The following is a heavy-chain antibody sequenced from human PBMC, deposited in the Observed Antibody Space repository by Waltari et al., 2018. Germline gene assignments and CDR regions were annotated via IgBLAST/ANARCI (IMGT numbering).Heavy chain of an antibody. J-gene: IGHJ4*02. CDR1: GFTFDDYA. D-gene: IGHD4-17*01. CDR3: AKDMIYGGNSGPFDY. Sequence: EVQLVESGGGLVQPGRSLRLSCAASGFTFDDYAMHWVRQAPGKGLEWVSGISWNSCSIGYAESGKGRFTISRDNAKNSLYLQMNSLRAEDTALYYCAKDMIYGGNSGPFDYWGQGTLVTVSS. V-gene: IGHV3-9*01. CDR2: ISWNSCSI.